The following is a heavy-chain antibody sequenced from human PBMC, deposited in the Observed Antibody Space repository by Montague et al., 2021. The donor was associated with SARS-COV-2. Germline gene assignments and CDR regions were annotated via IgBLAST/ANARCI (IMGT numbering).Heavy chain of an antibody. V-gene: IGHV3-30*04. CDR1: GFTFGTHA. D-gene: IGHD2/OR15-2a*01. CDR2: ISTDGSNQ. Sequence: SLRLSCAASGFTFGTHAMHWVRQAPGKGLEWVAAISTDGSNQDFADSVKGRFTISRDNSKNTLYIQMNSLRVDDTAIYYCATRPPYFARPLVPLLDFWGQGTLVIVSS. J-gene: IGHJ4*02. CDR3: ATRPPYFARPLVPLLDF.